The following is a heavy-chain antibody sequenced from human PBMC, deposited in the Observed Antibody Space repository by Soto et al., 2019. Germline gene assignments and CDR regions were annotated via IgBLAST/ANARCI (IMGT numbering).Heavy chain of an antibody. CDR1: GYTFTKYW. CDR3: DSRDTLIGYVKFDY. D-gene: IGHD3-9*01. CDR2: IYPDDSDT. V-gene: IGHV5-51*01. Sequence: GESLKISCQASGYTFTKYWVGWVRQMPGKGLEWMGIIYPDDSDTRYSPSFQGHVTISADKSISTAYLQWSSLKASDSATYYCDSRDTLIGYVKFDYWGQGTLVTVSS. J-gene: IGHJ4*02.